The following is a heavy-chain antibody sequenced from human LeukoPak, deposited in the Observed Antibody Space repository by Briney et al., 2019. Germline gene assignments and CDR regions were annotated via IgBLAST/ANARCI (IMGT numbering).Heavy chain of an antibody. Sequence: GGSLRLSCVASGFTFSSYWMHWVRQAPGKGLVWVSHINSDESSTNYADSVKGRFTISRDNAKKTLYLQMNSLRDEDTAVYYCARPGSAPYFFWGQGTLVTVSS. CDR3: ARPGSAPYFF. CDR2: INSDESST. CDR1: GFTFSSYW. D-gene: IGHD1-14*01. V-gene: IGHV3-74*01. J-gene: IGHJ4*02.